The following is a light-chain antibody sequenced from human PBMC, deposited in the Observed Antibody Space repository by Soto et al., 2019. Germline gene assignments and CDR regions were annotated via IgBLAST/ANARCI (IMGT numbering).Light chain of an antibody. CDR2: DVS. CDR3: SSYTSSTTLVV. CDR1: SSDVGFYNY. J-gene: IGLJ2*01. V-gene: IGLV2-14*03. Sequence: QSALTQPASVSGSPGQSITISCTGTSSDVGFYNYVSWYQPHPGKAPNLVIYDVSDRTSGVSNRFSGSKSDNTASLTISGLQAEDEADYYCSSYTSSTTLVVFGGGTKLTVL.